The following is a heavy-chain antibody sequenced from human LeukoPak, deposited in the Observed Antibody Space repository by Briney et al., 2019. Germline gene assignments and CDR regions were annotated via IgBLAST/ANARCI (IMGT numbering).Heavy chain of an antibody. J-gene: IGHJ5*02. CDR2: INPNSGGT. Sequence: GASVKVSCKASGYTFTGYYMHWVRQAPGQGLEWMGWINPNSGGTNYAQKFQGRVTMTRDTSISTAYMELSRLRSDDTAVYYCARGGRITIFGVVNYNWFDPWGQGTLVTVSS. CDR1: GYTFTGYY. V-gene: IGHV1-2*02. CDR3: ARGGRITIFGVVNYNWFDP. D-gene: IGHD3-3*01.